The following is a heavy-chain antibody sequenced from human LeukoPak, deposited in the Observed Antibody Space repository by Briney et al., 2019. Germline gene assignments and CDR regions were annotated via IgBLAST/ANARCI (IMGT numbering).Heavy chain of an antibody. Sequence: ASVTVSCKCSGYTFNNYGISWVRQAPGQGLEWMGWVSSYNGDTKYAHKFQGRVTMSSDTSTSTANMDLRSLRFDDTAIYYWAKDWHILTGRNCFDPWGQGTLVTVSS. V-gene: IGHV1-18*01. CDR1: GYTFNNYG. D-gene: IGHD3-9*01. CDR3: AKDWHILTGRNCFDP. CDR2: VSSYNGDT. J-gene: IGHJ5*02.